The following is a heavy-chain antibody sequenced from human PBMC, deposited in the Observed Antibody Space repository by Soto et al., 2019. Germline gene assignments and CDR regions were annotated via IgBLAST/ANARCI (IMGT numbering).Heavy chain of an antibody. J-gene: IGHJ4*02. V-gene: IGHV3-23*01. D-gene: IGHD6-13*01. CDR1: GFTFSSKS. CDR3: ARDESSSMYYFAY. CDR2: ISGSGGST. Sequence: EVQLLESGGGSVQPGGFLRLPCAASGFTFSSKSMSWVRQPPGKGLEWVSGISGSGGSTYYADSVKGRFTISRDNSKNTLFLQMNSLRVEDTAVYYCARDESSSMYYFAYWGQGTLVTVSS.